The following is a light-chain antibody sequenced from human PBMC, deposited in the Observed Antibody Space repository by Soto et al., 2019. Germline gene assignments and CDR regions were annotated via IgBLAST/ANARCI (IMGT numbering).Light chain of an antibody. V-gene: IGLV2-8*01. Sequence: QSVLTQPPSASGSPGQSVTISCTGTSSDVGTYNYVSWYQQLPGEAPKLMIYDVTKRPSGVPDRFSGSKSGNTASLTVSGLQAEDEADYYCSSYTSSSTYVFGTGTKVTVL. J-gene: IGLJ1*01. CDR3: SSYTSSSTYV. CDR1: SSDVGTYNY. CDR2: DVT.